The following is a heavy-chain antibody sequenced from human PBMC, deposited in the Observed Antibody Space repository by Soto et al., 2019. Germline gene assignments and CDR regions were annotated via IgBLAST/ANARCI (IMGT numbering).Heavy chain of an antibody. CDR3: ARVIRSGGSPRYWFQH. D-gene: IGHD2-15*01. J-gene: IGHJ1*01. V-gene: IGHV1-8*01. Sequence: GASVKVSCKASGYTFTSYDINWVRQATGQGLEWMGWMNPNSGNTGYAQKFQGRVTMTRNTSISTAYMELSSLRSEDTAVYYCARVIRSGGSPRYWFQHWGQGTLVTVSS. CDR2: MNPNSGNT. CDR1: GYTFTSYD.